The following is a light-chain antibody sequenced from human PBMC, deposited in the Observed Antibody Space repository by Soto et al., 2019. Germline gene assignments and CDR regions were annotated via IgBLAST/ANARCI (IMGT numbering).Light chain of an antibody. Sequence: QTVVTQPASVSGSPGQSITISCSGTSSDVGAHNLVSWYQQHPGRGPKLMIYAVSNRPSGVSNRFSGSKSGNTATLTISGLQAEDEADYYCCSLTTRDSHVFGTGTKLTVL. CDR2: AVS. CDR3: CSLTTRDSHV. J-gene: IGLJ1*01. V-gene: IGLV2-14*01. CDR1: SSDVGAHNL.